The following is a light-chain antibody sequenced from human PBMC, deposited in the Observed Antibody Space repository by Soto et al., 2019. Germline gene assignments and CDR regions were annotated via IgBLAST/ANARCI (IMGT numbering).Light chain of an antibody. V-gene: IGLV1-44*01. CDR2: SNN. CDR1: SSNIGPTT. CDR3: AAWDDSLNRVV. J-gene: IGLJ3*02. Sequence: QSVLTQPPSASGTPGQRVTIPCSGSSSNIGPTTVNWYQQLPGTAPKLVIYSNNQRPSGVPARFSGSKSGTSASLAISGLQSEDEANYYCAAWDDSLNRVVFGGGTKLTVL.